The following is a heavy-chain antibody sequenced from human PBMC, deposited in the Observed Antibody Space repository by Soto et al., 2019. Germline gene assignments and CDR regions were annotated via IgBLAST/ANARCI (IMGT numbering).Heavy chain of an antibody. CDR3: ARSSIAAAGTRGPKRNWFDP. Sequence: ASVKVSCKASGGTFSSYAISWVRQAPGQGLEWMGGIIPIFGTANYAQKFQGRVTITADESTSTAYMELSSLRSEDTAVYYCARSSIAAAGTRGPKRNWFDPWGQGTLVTVSS. CDR1: GGTFSSYA. D-gene: IGHD6-13*01. CDR2: IIPIFGTA. J-gene: IGHJ5*02. V-gene: IGHV1-69*13.